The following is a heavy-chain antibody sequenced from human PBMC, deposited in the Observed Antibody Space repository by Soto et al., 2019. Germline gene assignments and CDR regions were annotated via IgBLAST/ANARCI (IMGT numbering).Heavy chain of an antibody. J-gene: IGHJ6*02. Sequence: PGGSLRLSCAASGFTFSNAWMSWVRQAPGKGLEWVGRIKSKTDGGTTDYAAPVKGRFTTSRDDSKNTLYLQMNSLKTEDTAVYYCTILGYCSGGSCYSPFFYYYYYGMDVWGQGTTVTVSS. CDR2: IKSKTDGGTT. CDR3: TILGYCSGGSCYSPFFYYYYYGMDV. D-gene: IGHD2-15*01. V-gene: IGHV3-15*01. CDR1: GFTFSNAW.